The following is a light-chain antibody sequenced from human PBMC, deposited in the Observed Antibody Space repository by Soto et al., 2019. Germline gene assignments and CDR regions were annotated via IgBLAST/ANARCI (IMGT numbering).Light chain of an antibody. Sequence: QSALTQPASVSGSPGQSITISCTGTNSDVGGYNYVSWYQQHPDKAPKLMIYEVNNRPSGVSNRFSGSKSGNTASLTISGLQAEDEADYYCSSFTITTTLYVFGTGTKVTVL. J-gene: IGLJ1*01. V-gene: IGLV2-14*01. CDR3: SSFTITTTLYV. CDR1: NSDVGGYNY. CDR2: EVN.